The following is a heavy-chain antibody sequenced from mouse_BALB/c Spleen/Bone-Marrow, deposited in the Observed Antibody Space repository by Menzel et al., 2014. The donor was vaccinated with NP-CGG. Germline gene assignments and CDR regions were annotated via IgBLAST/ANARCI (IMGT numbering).Heavy chain of an antibody. V-gene: IGHV5-6-3*01. Sequence: DVHLVESGGGLVQPGGSLKLSCAASGFTFSSYGTSWVRQTPDKRLELVATINSNGGSTYYPDSVKGRFTISRDNAKNTLYLQMSSLKSEDTAMYYCARDYDYDYWGQGTTLTVSS. CDR3: ARDYDYDY. CDR2: INSNGGST. J-gene: IGHJ2*01. D-gene: IGHD2-4*01. CDR1: GFTFSSYG.